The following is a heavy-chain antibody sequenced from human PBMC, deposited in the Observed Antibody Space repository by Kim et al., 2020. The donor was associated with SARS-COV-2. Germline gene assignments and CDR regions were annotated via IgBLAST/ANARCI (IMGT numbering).Heavy chain of an antibody. V-gene: IGHV3-23*01. J-gene: IGHJ4*02. CDR1: GFTFSSYA. Sequence: GGSLRLSCAASGFTFSSYAMSWVRQAPGKGLEWVSAISGSGGSTYYADSVKGRFTISRDNSKNTLYLQMNSLRAEDTAVYYCAKDEEAGSSPIYYFDYWGQGTLVTVSS. CDR2: ISGSGGST. CDR3: AKDEEAGSSPIYYFDY. D-gene: IGHD6-13*01.